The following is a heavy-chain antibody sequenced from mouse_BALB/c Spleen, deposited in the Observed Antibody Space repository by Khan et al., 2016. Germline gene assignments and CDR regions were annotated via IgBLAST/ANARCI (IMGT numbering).Heavy chain of an antibody. CDR1: GYSITSGYS. Sequence: EVQLQESGPDLVKPSQSLSLTCTVSGYSITSGYSWQWIRQFPGNKLEWMGYIHYSGNTNYNPSLKSRIHTTRDTSKNQFFLQLNSVTTEYTTTSISAISDFYRYDDAMDYWGQGMSVTVSS. CDR3: AISDFYRYDDAMDY. J-gene: IGHJ4*01. CDR2: IHYSGNT. V-gene: IGHV3-1*02. D-gene: IGHD2-14*01.